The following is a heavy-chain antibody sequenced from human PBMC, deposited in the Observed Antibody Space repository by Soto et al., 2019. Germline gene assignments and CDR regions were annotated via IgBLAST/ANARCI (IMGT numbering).Heavy chain of an antibody. Sequence: EVQLLESGGGLVQPGGSLRLSCAASEFSLVKYVMSWVRQAPGKGLEWVSGIESGGGGTYYVDSVKGRFTISRDNSKNTLYLQMNSLRAEDTAVYYCARDSPHVDWGQGTLVTVSS. CDR3: ARDSPHVD. V-gene: IGHV3-23*01. J-gene: IGHJ4*02. CDR1: EFSLVKYV. CDR2: IESGGGGT.